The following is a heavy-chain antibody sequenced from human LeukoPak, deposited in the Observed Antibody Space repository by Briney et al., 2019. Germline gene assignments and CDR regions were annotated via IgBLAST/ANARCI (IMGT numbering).Heavy chain of an antibody. CDR2: IYWNDDK. Sequence: CGRNLGKSTETLRVTCSCPGFSLSTSGLGVGWFRQPPGKALEWLALIYWNDDKRYSPSLKSRLTITKDTSKNQVVLTMTNMDPVDTATYYCAHSSSGYYLAFDYWGQGTLVTVSS. V-gene: IGHV2-5*01. CDR1: GFSLSTSGLG. D-gene: IGHD3-22*01. J-gene: IGHJ4*02. CDR3: AHSSSGYYLAFDY.